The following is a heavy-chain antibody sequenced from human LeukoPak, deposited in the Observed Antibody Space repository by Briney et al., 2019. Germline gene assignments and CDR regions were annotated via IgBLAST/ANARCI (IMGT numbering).Heavy chain of an antibody. Sequence: GGSVRLSCAASGFTFDDYAMHWVRQAPGKGLEWVSGLSWNSGSIGYADSVKGRLTISRDNAKNSLYLQMNSLRAEDTALYYCAIASLRFLFKAPFDYWGQGTLVTVSS. CDR2: LSWNSGSI. J-gene: IGHJ4*02. D-gene: IGHD3-3*01. CDR1: GFTFDDYA. V-gene: IGHV3-9*01. CDR3: AIASLRFLFKAPFDY.